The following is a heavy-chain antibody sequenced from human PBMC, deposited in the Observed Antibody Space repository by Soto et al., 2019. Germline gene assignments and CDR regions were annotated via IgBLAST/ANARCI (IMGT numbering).Heavy chain of an antibody. J-gene: IGHJ5*02. D-gene: IGHD6-6*01. CDR3: AREGSSSGYINHNWFDP. CDR1: GFTFSSYW. Sequence: PGGSLRLSCAASGFTFSSYWMSWVRQAPGKGLEWVANIKQDGSEKYYVDSVKGRFTISRDNAKNSLYLQMNSLRAEDTAVYYCAREGSSSGYINHNWFDPWGQGTLVTVSS. CDR2: IKQDGSEK. V-gene: IGHV3-7*01.